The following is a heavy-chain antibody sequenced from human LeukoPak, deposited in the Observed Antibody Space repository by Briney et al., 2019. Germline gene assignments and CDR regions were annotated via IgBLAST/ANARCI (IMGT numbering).Heavy chain of an antibody. D-gene: IGHD5-24*01. CDR1: GYAFTSNY. Sequence: ASVKVSCKASGYAFTSNYIHWVRQAPGKGLEWMGGFDPEDGETIYAQKFQGRVTMTEDTSTDTAYMELSSLRSEDTAVYYCATLHGEIYHYWGQGTLVTVSS. V-gene: IGHV1-24*01. CDR3: ATLHGEIYHY. J-gene: IGHJ4*02. CDR2: FDPEDGET.